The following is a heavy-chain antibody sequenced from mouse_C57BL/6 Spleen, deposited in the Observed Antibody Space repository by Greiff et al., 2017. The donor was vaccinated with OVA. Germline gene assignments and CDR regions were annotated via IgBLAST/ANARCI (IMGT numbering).Heavy chain of an antibody. Sequence: VQLQQSGPGLVKPSQSLSLTCSVTGYSITSGYYWNWIRQFPGNKLEWMGYISYDGSNNYNPSLKNRISITRDTSKNQFFLKLNSVTTEDTATYYCAREVGYGSSDWYFDVWGTGTTVTVSS. V-gene: IGHV3-6*01. CDR1: GYSITSGYY. D-gene: IGHD1-1*01. J-gene: IGHJ1*03. CDR2: ISYDGSN. CDR3: AREVGYGSSDWYFDV.